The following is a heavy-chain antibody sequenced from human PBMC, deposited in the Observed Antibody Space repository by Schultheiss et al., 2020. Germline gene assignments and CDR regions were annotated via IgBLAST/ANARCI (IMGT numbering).Heavy chain of an antibody. Sequence: SETLSLTCTVSGGSISSYYWSWIRQPPGKGLEWIGYIYYSGSTNYNPSLKSRVTMSVDTSENQFSLKLSSVTAADTAVYYCARDGVDDYGDYGPVRDLGMDVWGQGTTVNVSS. V-gene: IGHV4-59*12. J-gene: IGHJ6*02. CDR3: ARDGVDDYGDYGPVRDLGMDV. CDR1: GGSISSYY. D-gene: IGHD4-17*01. CDR2: IYYSGST.